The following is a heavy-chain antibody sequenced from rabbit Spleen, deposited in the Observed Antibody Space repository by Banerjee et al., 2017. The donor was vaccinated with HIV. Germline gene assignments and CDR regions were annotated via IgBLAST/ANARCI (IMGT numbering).Heavy chain of an antibody. D-gene: IGHD1-1*01. J-gene: IGHJ2*01. V-gene: IGHV1S45*01. CDR2: INTATGKA. CDR1: GFSFTDRDV. Sequence: QEQLEESGGGLVKPEGSLTLTCKASGFSFTDRDVMCWVRQAPGKGLEWIACINTATGKAVYASWAKGQFTMSKTSSTTVTLQMTSLTAADTATYFCARNYVNAFDPWGQGTLVTVS. CDR3: ARNYVNAFDP.